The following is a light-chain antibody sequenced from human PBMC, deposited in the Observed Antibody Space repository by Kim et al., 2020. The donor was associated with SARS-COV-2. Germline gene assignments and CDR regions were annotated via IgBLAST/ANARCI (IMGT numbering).Light chain of an antibody. CDR2: DAS. J-gene: IGKJ5*01. Sequence: EIVLTQSPATLSSSPGERATLSCRASQSVGSYLAWYQHKPGQAPRLLISDASNKAAGFPARFSGSGSGTDFTLTISSLDPEDFAVYYCQQRINWPSTFGQGTRLEIK. CDR3: QQRINWPST. CDR1: QSVGSY. V-gene: IGKV3-11*01.